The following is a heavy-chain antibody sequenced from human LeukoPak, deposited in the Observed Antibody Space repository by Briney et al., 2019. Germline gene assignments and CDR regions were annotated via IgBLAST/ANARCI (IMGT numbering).Heavy chain of an antibody. CDR3: ARASRHIDY. J-gene: IGHJ4*02. D-gene: IGHD5-12*01. CDR1: GGPISSSSYY. V-gene: IGHV4-39*01. CDR2: IYYSGST. Sequence: PSETLSLTCTVSGGPISSSSYYWGWIRQPPGKGLEWIGSIYYSGSTYYNPSLKSRVTISVDTSKNQFSLKLSPVTAADTAVYYCARASRHIDYWGQGTLVTVSS.